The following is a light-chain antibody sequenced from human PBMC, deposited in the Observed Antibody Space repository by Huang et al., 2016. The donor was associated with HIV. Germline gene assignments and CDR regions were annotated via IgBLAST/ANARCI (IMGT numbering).Light chain of an antibody. Sequence: AIQMTQSPSSLSASVGDRVTITCRASQGITDDLACYQQKPGKAHKLLISGASTLRSGVPSRFSVSGSGTDFTLTISSLQPEDYATYYCLQDHNYPRTFGQGTKVEI. CDR1: QGITDD. CDR3: LQDHNYPRT. V-gene: IGKV1-6*01. J-gene: IGKJ1*01. CDR2: GAS.